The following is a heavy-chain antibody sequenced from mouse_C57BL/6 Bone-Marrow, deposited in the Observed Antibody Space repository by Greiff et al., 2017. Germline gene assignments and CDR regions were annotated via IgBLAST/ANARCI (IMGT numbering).Heavy chain of an antibody. CDR3: GITVVGAMDY. D-gene: IGHD1-1*01. CDR1: GFSFTSYA. CDR2: IWTGGGT. V-gene: IGHV2-9-1*01. Sequence: VQLVESGPGLVAPSPSLSITCTVSGFSFTSYAISWVRQPPGKGLEWLGVIWTGGGTNYNSALRSRLRISKDDSKRQVFLKMNSLLTDDTAGYYCGITVVGAMDYWGQGTSVTVTS. J-gene: IGHJ4*01.